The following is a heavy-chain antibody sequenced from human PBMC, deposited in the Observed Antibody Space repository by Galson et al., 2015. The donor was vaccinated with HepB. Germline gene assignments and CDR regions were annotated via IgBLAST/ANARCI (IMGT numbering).Heavy chain of an antibody. V-gene: IGHV1-18*01. Sequence: SVKVSCKASGYIFTSYGISWVRQAPGQGLEWMGWISAYNGNTKYSQKFQGRVTMTTDTSTSTAYMDLRSLRSDDTAVYYCARSTVTTSSDWFDPWGQGTLVTVSS. CDR2: ISAYNGNT. CDR3: ARSTVTTSSDWFDP. D-gene: IGHD4-11*01. J-gene: IGHJ5*02. CDR1: GYIFTSYG.